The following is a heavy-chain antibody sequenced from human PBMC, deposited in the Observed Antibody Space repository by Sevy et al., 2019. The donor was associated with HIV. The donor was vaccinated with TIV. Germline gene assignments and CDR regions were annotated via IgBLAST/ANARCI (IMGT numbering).Heavy chain of an antibody. CDR3: AMGGASTGYYYYGMDV. J-gene: IGHJ6*02. CDR2: ISSSSSYI. D-gene: IGHD1-26*01. Sequence: GSLRLSCAASGFTFSSYSMNWVRQAPGKGLEWVSSISSSSSYIYYADSVKGRFTISRDNSKNTLYLQMNSLRAEDTAVYYCAMGGASTGYYYYGMDVWGQGTTVTVSS. CDR1: GFTFSSYS. V-gene: IGHV3-21*04.